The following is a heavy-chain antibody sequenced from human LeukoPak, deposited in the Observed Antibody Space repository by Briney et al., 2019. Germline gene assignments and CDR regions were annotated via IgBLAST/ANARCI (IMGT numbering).Heavy chain of an antibody. V-gene: IGHV4-34*01. CDR3: AREVGYKGFDP. J-gene: IGHJ5*02. CDR2: INHSGST. D-gene: IGHD3-10*01. Sequence: PSETLSLTCAVYGGSFSGYYWSWIRQPPGKGLEWIGEINHSGSTNYNPSLKSRVTMSVVTSKNQFSLKLSSVTAADTAVYYCAREVGYKGFDPWGQGTLVTVSS. CDR1: GGSFSGYY.